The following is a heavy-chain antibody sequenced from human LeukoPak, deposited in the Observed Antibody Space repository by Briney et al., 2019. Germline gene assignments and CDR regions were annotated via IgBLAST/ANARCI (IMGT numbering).Heavy chain of an antibody. CDR2: ISGSGSRT. D-gene: IGHD2-15*01. Sequence: TGGSLRLSCAASGFTFSSYGMSWVRQAPGKGLEWVSGISGSGSRTYYADSMKGRFSISRDNSKSTLYLQMNSLRVEDTAVYYCARGRIGQDSWGQGTLVTVSS. CDR3: ARGRIGQDS. V-gene: IGHV3-23*01. J-gene: IGHJ4*02. CDR1: GFTFSSYG.